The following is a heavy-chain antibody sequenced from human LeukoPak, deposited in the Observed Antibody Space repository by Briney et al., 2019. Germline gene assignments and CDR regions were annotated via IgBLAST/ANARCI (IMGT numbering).Heavy chain of an antibody. V-gene: IGHV3-11*01. CDR3: ARDRFYDSSGLWFDP. CDR2: ISSSGSTI. J-gene: IGHJ5*02. D-gene: IGHD3-22*01. CDR1: GFTFSDYY. Sequence: GGSLRLSCAASGFTFSDYYMSWIRQAPGKGLEWVSYISSSGSTIYYADSVKGRFTISRDNAKNSLYLQMNSLRAEDTAVYYCARDRFYDSSGLWFDPWGQGTLVTVSS.